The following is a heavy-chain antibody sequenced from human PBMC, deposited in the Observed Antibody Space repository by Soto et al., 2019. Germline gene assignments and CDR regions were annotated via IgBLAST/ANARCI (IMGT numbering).Heavy chain of an antibody. Sequence: NGSCKASGYTRTSYYLHWVRQAPGQGPEWMGIISPSGGITNDAQKFQDRVTMTSDASTSTVYMELSVLRSEDTAVYYCARRISTNRYYYYYGMDVWGQGTTVTVSS. CDR1: GYTRTSYY. CDR2: ISPSGGIT. V-gene: IGHV1-46*01. CDR3: ARRISTNRYYYYYGMDV. D-gene: IGHD2-8*01. J-gene: IGHJ6*02.